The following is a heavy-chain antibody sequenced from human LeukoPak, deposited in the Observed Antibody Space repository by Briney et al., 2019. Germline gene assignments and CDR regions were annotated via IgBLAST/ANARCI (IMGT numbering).Heavy chain of an antibody. CDR1: GYTFSTYD. J-gene: IGHJ5*02. V-gene: IGHV1-8*01. CDR2: MNPNSANT. D-gene: IGHD6-19*01. CDR3: GRCPRPAGLATT. Sequence: ASVKVSCKASGYTFSTYDINWVRQAAGQGLEWIGWMNPNSANTGYAQKFQGRVTMTRDSAISTAYMELSSLTSEDTAVYYCGRCPRPAGLATTWGQGTLVTVSS.